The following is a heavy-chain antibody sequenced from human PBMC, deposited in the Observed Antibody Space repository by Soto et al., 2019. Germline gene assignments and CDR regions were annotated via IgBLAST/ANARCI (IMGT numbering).Heavy chain of an antibody. Sequence: PGLPMRLSCAASWCKFIDLWRRWISQVPGKGPVWVARINTDGMPVYADSVKGRFTISRDTSKNTLYLQMNSLRAEDTAVYYCVQTTGWPGFDFWGQGTLVTVSS. D-gene: IGHD6-19*01. CDR3: VQTTGWPGFDF. CDR1: WCKFIDLW. J-gene: IGHJ4*02. V-gene: IGHV3-53*01. CDR2: INTDGMP.